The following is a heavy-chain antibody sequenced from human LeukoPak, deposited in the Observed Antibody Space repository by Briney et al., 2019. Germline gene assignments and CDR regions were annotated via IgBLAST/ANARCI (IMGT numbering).Heavy chain of an antibody. J-gene: IGHJ4*02. CDR2: ISGSGGST. D-gene: IGHD2-2*01. Sequence: GGSLRLSCAASGFTFSSYAMGWVRQAPGKGLEWVSAISGSGGSTYYADSVQGRFTISRDNSKNTLYLQMNSLRAEDTAVYYCAKNHHDCSSTSCYPDSWGQGTLVTVSS. CDR3: AKNHHDCSSTSCYPDS. V-gene: IGHV3-23*01. CDR1: GFTFSSYA.